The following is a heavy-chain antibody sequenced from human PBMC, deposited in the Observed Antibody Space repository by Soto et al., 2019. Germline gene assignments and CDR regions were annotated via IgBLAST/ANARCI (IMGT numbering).Heavy chain of an antibody. CDR1: GFTFSNYG. CDR2: IWHDGSRK. J-gene: IGHJ3*01. Sequence: QVQLVESGGGVVQPGTSLRLSCVATGFTFSNYGIHWIRQAPGRGLEWVAVIWHDGSRKYLADSVRGRFTISRDNSKNTVYLQMNSLRVEDSAVYYCEGRDDPFHVWGQGTIVTVSS. V-gene: IGHV3-33*01. CDR3: EGRDDPFHV. D-gene: IGHD3-16*01.